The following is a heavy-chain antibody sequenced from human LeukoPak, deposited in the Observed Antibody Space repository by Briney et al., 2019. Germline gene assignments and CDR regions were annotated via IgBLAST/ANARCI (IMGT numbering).Heavy chain of an antibody. CDR1: GFTFSDHY. V-gene: IGHV3-72*01. J-gene: IGHJ6*02. CDR3: ARERTYYYYGMDV. CDR2: TRNKANSYTT. Sequence: GGSLRLSCAASGFTFSDHYMDWVRQAPGKGLEWVGRTRNKANSYTTEYAASVKGRCTISRDDTKNSLYLQMNSLKTEDTAVYYCARERTYYYYGMDVWGQGTTVTVSS.